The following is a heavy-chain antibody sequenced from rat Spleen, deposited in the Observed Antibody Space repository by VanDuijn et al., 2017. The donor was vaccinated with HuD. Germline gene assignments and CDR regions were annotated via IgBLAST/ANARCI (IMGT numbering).Heavy chain of an antibody. Sequence: QVQLKESGPGLVQPSQTLSLTCTVSGFSLTSYSVSWIRQPSGKGPEWMGGMWYDGDTAYNSALKSRLSISRDTSKSQVFLKMNSLQTEDTAMYFCARLTIGSWGQGVMVTVSS. V-gene: IGHV2-16*01. D-gene: IGHD1-3*01. J-gene: IGHJ2*01. CDR3: ARLTIGS. CDR2: MWYDGDT. CDR1: GFSLTSYS.